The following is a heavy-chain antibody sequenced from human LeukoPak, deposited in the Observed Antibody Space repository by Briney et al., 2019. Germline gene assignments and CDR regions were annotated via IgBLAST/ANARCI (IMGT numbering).Heavy chain of an antibody. V-gene: IGHV5-51*01. Sequence: GESLKISCKGSGYSFTSYWIGWVRQMPGKGLEWMGIIYPGDSDTRYSPSFQGQVTISADKSISTAYLQWSSLKASDTAMYYCATTILNYYYGMDVWGRGTTVTVSS. CDR2: IYPGDSDT. CDR1: GYSFTSYW. CDR3: ATTILNYYYGMDV. J-gene: IGHJ6*02. D-gene: IGHD3-3*01.